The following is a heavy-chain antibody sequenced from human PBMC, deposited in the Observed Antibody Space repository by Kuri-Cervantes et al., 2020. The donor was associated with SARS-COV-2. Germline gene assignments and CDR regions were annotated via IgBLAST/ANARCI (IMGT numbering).Heavy chain of an antibody. Sequence: GESLKTSCAASGFTFSSYAMHWVRQAPGKGLEWVAVISYDGSNKYYADSVKGRFTISRDNSKNTLYLQMNSLRAEDTAVYYCARDSNHDGGWFDPWGQGTLVTVSS. CDR2: ISYDGSNK. J-gene: IGHJ5*02. V-gene: IGHV3-30*04. D-gene: IGHD4-11*01. CDR1: GFTFSSYA. CDR3: ARDSNHDGGWFDP.